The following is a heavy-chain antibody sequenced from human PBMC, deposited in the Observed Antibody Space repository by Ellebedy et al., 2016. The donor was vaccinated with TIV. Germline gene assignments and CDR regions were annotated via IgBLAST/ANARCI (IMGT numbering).Heavy chain of an antibody. CDR1: GGTFSSYA. J-gene: IGHJ5*02. Sequence: SVKVSCXASGGTFSSYAISWVRQAPGQGLEWMGGIIPIFGTANYAQKFQGRVTITADESTSTAYMELSSLRSEDTAVYYCARGSGSYEGNWFDPWGQGTLLTVSS. CDR3: ARGSGSYEGNWFDP. V-gene: IGHV1-69*13. D-gene: IGHD3-10*01. CDR2: IIPIFGTA.